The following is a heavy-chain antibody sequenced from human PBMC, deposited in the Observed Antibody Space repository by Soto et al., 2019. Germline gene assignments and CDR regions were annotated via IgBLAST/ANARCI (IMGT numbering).Heavy chain of an antibody. CDR2: MNPNSGNT. V-gene: IGHV1-8*01. D-gene: IGHD6-13*01. Sequence: GASVRVSGKASGYTFTSYDINWVRQATGQGLERMGWMNPNSGNTGYAQKFQGRVTMTRNTSISTAYMELSSLRSEDTAVYYCARGDSSSWSNPYYFDYWGQGTLVTVSS. CDR1: GYTFTSYD. J-gene: IGHJ4*02. CDR3: ARGDSSSWSNPYYFDY.